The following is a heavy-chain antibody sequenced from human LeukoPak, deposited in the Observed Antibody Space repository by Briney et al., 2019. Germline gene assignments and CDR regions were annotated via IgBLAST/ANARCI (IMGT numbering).Heavy chain of an antibody. CDR1: GFTFSSYS. D-gene: IGHD1-1*01. V-gene: IGHV3-21*01. Sequence: KPGGSLRLSCAASGFTFSSYSMNWVRQAPGEGLEWVSSISSSRSYIYYVDSVKGRFTISRDNAKNSLYLQMNSLRAEDTAVYYCARDLPDEVPSFDLWGRGTLVTASS. CDR3: ARDLPDEVPSFDL. J-gene: IGHJ2*01. CDR2: ISSSRSYI.